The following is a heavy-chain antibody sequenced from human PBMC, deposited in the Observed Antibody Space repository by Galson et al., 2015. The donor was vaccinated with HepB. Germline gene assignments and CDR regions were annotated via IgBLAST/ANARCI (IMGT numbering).Heavy chain of an antibody. CDR1: GFTFSSYS. CDR3: ARDSTKIDFWRGSWLDP. D-gene: IGHD3-3*01. CDR2: ISSSSSYI. V-gene: IGHV3-21*01. J-gene: IGHJ5*02. Sequence: SLRLSCAASGFTFSSYSMNWVRQAPGKGLEWVSSISSSSSYIYYADSVKGRFTISRDNAKNSLYLQMNSLRAEDTAVYYCARDSTKIDFWRGSWLDPWGQGTLVTVSS.